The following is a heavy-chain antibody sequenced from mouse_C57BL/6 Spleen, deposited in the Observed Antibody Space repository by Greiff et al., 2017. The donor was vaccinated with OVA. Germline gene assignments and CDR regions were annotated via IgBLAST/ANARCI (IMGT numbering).Heavy chain of an antibody. J-gene: IGHJ2*01. V-gene: IGHV5-4*01. D-gene: IGHD2-3*01. CDR2: ISDGGSYT. CDR1: GFTFSSYA. CDR3: ARSYDGVFDY. Sequence: EVHLVESGGGLVKPGGSLKLSCAASGFTFSSYAMSWVRQTPEKRLEWVATISDGGSYTYYPDNVKGRFTISRDNAKNNLYLQMSHLKSEDTAMYYCARSYDGVFDYWGQGTTLTVSS.